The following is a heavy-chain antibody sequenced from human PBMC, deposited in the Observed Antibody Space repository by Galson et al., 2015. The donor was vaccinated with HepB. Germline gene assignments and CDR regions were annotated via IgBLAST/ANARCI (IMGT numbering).Heavy chain of an antibody. J-gene: IGHJ6*02. D-gene: IGHD3-22*01. CDR1: GFTFGDYA. V-gene: IGHV3-49*03. CDR2: IRSKAYGGTT. CDR3: TRDGRLRGWLVYYYYGMDV. Sequence: PLRLSCAASGFTFGDYAMGWFRQAPGKGLEWVGFIRSKAYGGTTEYAASVKGRFTISRDDSKSIAYLQMNSLKTEDTAVYYCTRDGRLRGWLVYYYYGMDVWGQGTTVTVSS.